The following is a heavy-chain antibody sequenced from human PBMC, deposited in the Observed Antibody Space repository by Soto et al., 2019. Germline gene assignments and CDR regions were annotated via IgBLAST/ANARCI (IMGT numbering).Heavy chain of an antibody. D-gene: IGHD3-3*01. Sequence: GESLKISCKASGYDFARTWIGWVRQLPGKGLDWLGIIYPGDSETRYSPSFRGQVTISADKSISTAYLQWSSLKASDTAMYYCARRLGVAPVAFDIWGQGTMVTVSS. CDR1: GYDFARTW. J-gene: IGHJ3*02. CDR2: IYPGDSET. CDR3: ARRLGVAPVAFDI. V-gene: IGHV5-51*01.